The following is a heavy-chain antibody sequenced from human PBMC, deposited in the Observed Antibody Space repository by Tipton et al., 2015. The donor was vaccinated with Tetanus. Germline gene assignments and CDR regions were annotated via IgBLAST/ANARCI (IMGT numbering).Heavy chain of an antibody. CDR2: IWYDGSNK. Sequence: QLVQSGGGVVQPGRSLRLSCAASGFTFSSYGMHWVRQAPGKGLEWVAAIWYDGSNKYYADSVKCRFTISRDNSKNTLYLQMNSLRAEDTAVYYCARGRWLQLRPLDYWGQGTLVTVSS. J-gene: IGHJ4*02. CDR1: GFTFSSYG. V-gene: IGHV3-33*01. CDR3: ARGRWLQLRPLDY. D-gene: IGHD5-24*01.